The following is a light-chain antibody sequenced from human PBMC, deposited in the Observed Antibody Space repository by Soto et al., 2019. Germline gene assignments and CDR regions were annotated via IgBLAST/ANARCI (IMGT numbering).Light chain of an antibody. CDR1: STDVGSYTL. V-gene: IGLV2-23*02. Sequence: QSVLTQPASVSGSPGQSITISCTGTSTDVGSYTLVSWYQQHAGQVPKLIIHEVNKRPSGVSSRFSGSKSGDTASLTISGLQAEDEADYYCCSYAGSRTVIFGGGTQLTVL. CDR3: CSYAGSRTVI. J-gene: IGLJ2*01. CDR2: EVN.